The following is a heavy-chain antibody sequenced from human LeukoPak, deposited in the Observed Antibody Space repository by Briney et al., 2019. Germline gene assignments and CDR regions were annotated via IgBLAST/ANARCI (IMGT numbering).Heavy chain of an antibody. CDR1: GFTVSSNY. V-gene: IGHV3-66*01. J-gene: IGHJ4*02. D-gene: IGHD1-26*01. CDR2: IYSGGST. Sequence: GGSLRLSCAASGFTVSSNYMSWVRQAPGKGLEWVSVIYSGGSTYYADSVKGRFTISRGNSKNTLYLQMNSLRAEDTAVYYCARSGSYDSGFDYWGQGTLVTVSS. CDR3: ARSGSYDSGFDY.